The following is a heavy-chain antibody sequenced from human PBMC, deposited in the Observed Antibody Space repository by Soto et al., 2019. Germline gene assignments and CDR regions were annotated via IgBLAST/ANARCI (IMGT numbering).Heavy chain of an antibody. Sequence: EVQLVESGGGLVQPGGSLRLSCAASGFTFSSYWMHWVRQAPGKGLVWVSRINSDGSRISYADSVKGRVTISRDNADNTEYLQMNTLRAEDTAVYYCARGIKNYYGTDVCAHGTTVIVSS. CDR1: GFTFSSYW. CDR2: INSDGSRI. V-gene: IGHV3-74*01. D-gene: IGHD2-15*01. J-gene: IGHJ6*02. CDR3: ARGIKNYYGTDV.